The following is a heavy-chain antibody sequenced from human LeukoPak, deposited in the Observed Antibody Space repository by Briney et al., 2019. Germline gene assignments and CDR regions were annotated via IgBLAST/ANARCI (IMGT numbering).Heavy chain of an antibody. CDR2: ESYDGRKQ. V-gene: IGHV3-30*18. D-gene: IGHD2-8*01. J-gene: IGHJ4*02. CDR1: GFTFSSHG. Sequence: GGSLRLSCAASGFTFSSHGMHWVRQAPGKGLEWVAVESYDGRKQYYADSVKGRFTISRDNSKNTLYLQMNSLRAEDTAVYYCAKEYTNAMDYFDYWGQGALVTVSS. CDR3: AKEYTNAMDYFDY.